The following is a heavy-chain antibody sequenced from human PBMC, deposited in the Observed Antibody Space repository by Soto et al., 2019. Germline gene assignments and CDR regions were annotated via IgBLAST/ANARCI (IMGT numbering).Heavy chain of an antibody. Sequence: QVQLVQSGAEVKKPGSSVKVSCKASGGTFSSYAISWVRQAPGQGLEWMGGIIPIFGTANYAQKFQGRVTITADESTWTAFMELSSLGSEYTAVYYCAREGGGAGTLEGYWGQGTLVTVSS. J-gene: IGHJ4*02. D-gene: IGHD6-19*01. CDR1: GGTFSSYA. CDR2: IIPIFGTA. V-gene: IGHV1-69*01. CDR3: AREGGGAGTLEGY.